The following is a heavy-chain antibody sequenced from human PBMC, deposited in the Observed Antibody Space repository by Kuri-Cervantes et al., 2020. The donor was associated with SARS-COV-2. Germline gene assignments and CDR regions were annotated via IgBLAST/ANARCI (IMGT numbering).Heavy chain of an antibody. V-gene: IGHV1-2*02. J-gene: IGHJ4*02. Sequence: ASVKVSCKASGYTFTGYYMHWVRQAPGQGLEWMGWINPNSGGTNYAQKFQGRVTMTRDTSISTAYMELGRLRSDDTAVYYCARACSSTSCHFSEFDYWGQGTLVTVSS. CDR3: ARACSSTSCHFSEFDY. D-gene: IGHD2-2*01. CDR1: GYTFTGYY. CDR2: INPNSGGT.